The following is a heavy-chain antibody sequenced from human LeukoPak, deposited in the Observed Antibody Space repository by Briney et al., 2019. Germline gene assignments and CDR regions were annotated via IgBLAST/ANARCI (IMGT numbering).Heavy chain of an antibody. Sequence: SETLSLTCAVYGGSFSGYYWGWIRQPPGKGLEWIGEINHSGSTNYNPSLKSRVTISVDTSKNQFSLKLSSVTAADTAIYYCASTGNYDSSGLKIRYFNYWGQGTLVTVSS. CDR3: ASTGNYDSSGLKIRYFNY. D-gene: IGHD3-22*01. J-gene: IGHJ4*02. CDR1: GGSFSGYY. CDR2: INHSGST. V-gene: IGHV4-34*01.